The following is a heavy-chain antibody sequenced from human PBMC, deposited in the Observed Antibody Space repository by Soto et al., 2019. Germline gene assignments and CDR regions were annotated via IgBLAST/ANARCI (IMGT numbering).Heavy chain of an antibody. Sequence: QVHLQESGPGLVKPSETLSLTCSVSGGSMINFYWSWFRQPPGKGLEWIGYVYYNGNTNYNPSLKSRVTMSVDTSKNQFSLMLTSVTAADTAMYFCARALRGDYWGRGTLVTVSS. CDR3: ARALRGDY. V-gene: IGHV4-59*01. J-gene: IGHJ4*02. CDR2: VYYNGNT. D-gene: IGHD3-10*01. CDR1: GGSMINFY.